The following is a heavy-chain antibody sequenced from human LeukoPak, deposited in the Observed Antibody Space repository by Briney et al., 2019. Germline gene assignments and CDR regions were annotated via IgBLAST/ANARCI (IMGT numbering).Heavy chain of an antibody. Sequence: ASVKVSCKASGYIFTGYYMHWVRQAPGQGLEWMGWINPNSGGTNYAQKFQGRVTVTRDTSISTAYMELSRLRSDDTAVYYCARVVGGIQLWLNYWGQGTLVTVSS. D-gene: IGHD5-18*01. CDR2: INPNSGGT. V-gene: IGHV1-2*02. J-gene: IGHJ4*02. CDR1: GYIFTGYY. CDR3: ARVVGGIQLWLNY.